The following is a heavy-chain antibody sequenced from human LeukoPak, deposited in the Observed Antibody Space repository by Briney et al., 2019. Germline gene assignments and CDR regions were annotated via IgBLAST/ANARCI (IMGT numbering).Heavy chain of an antibody. Sequence: GGSLRLSCVASGFALRSYWMHWVRQPPGKGPVWLSRIKSDGSGATYADSVKGRFTISRDNAKNTLYLQMNNLRDDDTAVYYCAKVQEPYGDSRGYYFDYWGQETLVTVSS. CDR2: IKSDGSGA. CDR1: GFALRSYW. D-gene: IGHD4-17*01. J-gene: IGHJ4*02. CDR3: AKVQEPYGDSRGYYFDY. V-gene: IGHV3-74*01.